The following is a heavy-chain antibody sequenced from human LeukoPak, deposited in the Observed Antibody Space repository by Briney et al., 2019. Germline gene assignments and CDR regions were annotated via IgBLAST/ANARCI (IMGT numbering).Heavy chain of an antibody. V-gene: IGHV1-46*01. CDR3: ARGFSGSLDY. Sequence: ASVKVSCKASGYTFTSYYMHWVRQAPGQGLEWMGIINSSGGSTSHVQKFQGRVTMTRDTSTSTVYLELSSLRSEDTAVYYCARGFSGSLDYWGQGTLVTVSS. J-gene: IGHJ4*02. CDR2: INSSGGST. CDR1: GYTFTSYY. D-gene: IGHD3-22*01.